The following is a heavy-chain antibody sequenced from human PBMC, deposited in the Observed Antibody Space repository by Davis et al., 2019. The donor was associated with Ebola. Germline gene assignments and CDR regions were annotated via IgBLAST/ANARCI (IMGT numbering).Heavy chain of an antibody. CDR3: ARHDYGDSHFDY. CDR1: GFTFNIFD. CDR2: VRSHGSDD. Sequence: PGGSLRLSCAASGFTFNIFDMHWVRQDPGRGLEWVAFVRSHGSDDHYADSVKGRFTISRDNSKNTLYLQMNSLRAEDTAVYYCARHDYGDSHFDYWGQGTLVTVSS. D-gene: IGHD4-17*01. J-gene: IGHJ4*02. V-gene: IGHV3-30*02.